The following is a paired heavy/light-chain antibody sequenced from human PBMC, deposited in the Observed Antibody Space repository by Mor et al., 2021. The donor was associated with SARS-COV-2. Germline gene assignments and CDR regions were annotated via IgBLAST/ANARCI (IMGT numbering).Light chain of an antibody. J-gene: IGLJ3*02. CDR1: NLRDYF. Sequence: SSELSQDPAVSVALGQTVTITCQGGNLRDYFAVWYHQRPGQAPTLILHNRDKRPSGIPDRFSGSTSGDTGSLTINGVQAEDEGDYYCSSRDFSGNRFLFGGGTRLTVL. V-gene: IGLV3-19*01. CDR3: SSRDFSGNRFL. CDR2: NRD.
Heavy chain of an antibody. D-gene: IGHD2-21*02. CDR3: ARSVFGDWDQ. CDR2: IHSNDKK. V-gene: IGHV2-26*01. CDR1: GFSLTNARMA. Sequence: QVTLKESGPVLVKPTETVTLTCTVSGFSLTNARMAVSWIRQPPGKALEWLAMIHSNDKKSYSTSLESRLTISRDTSTSQVFLAVTNMDPLDTARYYCARSVFGDWDQWGQGVLVTVSS. J-gene: IGHJ4*02.